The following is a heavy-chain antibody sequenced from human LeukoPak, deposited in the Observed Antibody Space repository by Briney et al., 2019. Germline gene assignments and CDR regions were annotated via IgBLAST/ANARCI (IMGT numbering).Heavy chain of an antibody. CDR2: IKQDGTDK. CDR1: GFIFSDYY. CDR3: AKELAVGTGAYNH. J-gene: IGHJ4*02. Sequence: PGGSLRLSCAGSGFIFSDYYMAWVRQAPGKGLEGVANIKQDGTDKLYVDSVKGRFTLSRDNAKNTLYLQMSSLRVADTAVYYCAKELAVGTGAYNHWGQGTLVTVSS. V-gene: IGHV3-7*01. D-gene: IGHD6-13*01.